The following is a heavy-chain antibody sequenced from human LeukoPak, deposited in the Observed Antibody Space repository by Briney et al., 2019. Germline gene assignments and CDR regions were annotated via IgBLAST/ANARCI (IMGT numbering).Heavy chain of an antibody. D-gene: IGHD6-19*01. CDR2: LYTSGST. J-gene: IGHJ3*01. V-gene: IGHV4-4*07. Sequence: PSGTLSLTCTVSGGSISSYYWSWIRQPAGKGLEWIWRLYTSGSTNYKPSLKSRGTMSVDTSKNQFSLKLSTVTAADTAVYYCAREAGTPRSVDTWGQGTLDTVSS. CDR1: GGSISSYY. CDR3: AREAGTPRSVDT.